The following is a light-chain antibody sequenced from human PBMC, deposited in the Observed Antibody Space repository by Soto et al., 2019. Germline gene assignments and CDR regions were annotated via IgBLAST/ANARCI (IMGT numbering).Light chain of an antibody. CDR1: SSDVGGYDY. V-gene: IGLV2-14*01. J-gene: IGLJ1*01. CDR2: EVS. Sequence: QSVLTQPASVSGSPGQSITISCTGTSSDVGGYDYVSWYQHHPGKAPKLTIYEVSNRPSGVSNRFSGSKSGNTASLTISGLQAEDEAEYYCSSYTRSSTDVFGTGTKVTVL. CDR3: SSYTRSSTDV.